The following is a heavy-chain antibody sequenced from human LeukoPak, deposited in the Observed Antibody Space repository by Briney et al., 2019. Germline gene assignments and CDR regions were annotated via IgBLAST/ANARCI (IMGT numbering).Heavy chain of an antibody. CDR2: IKRDGSDK. CDR3: TRGSYGDYEY. J-gene: IGHJ4*02. Sequence: GGSLRLSCAASGFTFSSYWMSWVRQAPGKGLEWVANIKRDGSDKYYVGSVEGRFTISRDNAQNSLYLQMNSLRAEDTAVYYCTRGSYGDYEYWGQGTLVTVSS. CDR1: GFTFSSYW. V-gene: IGHV3-7*01. D-gene: IGHD4-17*01.